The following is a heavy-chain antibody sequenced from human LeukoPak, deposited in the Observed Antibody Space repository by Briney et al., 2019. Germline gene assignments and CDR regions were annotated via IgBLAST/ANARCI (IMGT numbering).Heavy chain of an antibody. D-gene: IGHD2-15*01. CDR2: ISYDGSNK. V-gene: IGHV3-30*04. CDR3: AKRSAGCSGGSCYRKSPGRWDYFDY. J-gene: IGHJ4*02. CDR1: GFTFSSYA. Sequence: PGGSLRLSCAASGFTFSSYAMHWVRQAPGKGLEWVAVISYDGSNKYYADSVKGRFTISRDNSKNTLYLQMNSLRAEDTAVYYCAKRSAGCSGGSCYRKSPGRWDYFDYWGQGTLVTVSS.